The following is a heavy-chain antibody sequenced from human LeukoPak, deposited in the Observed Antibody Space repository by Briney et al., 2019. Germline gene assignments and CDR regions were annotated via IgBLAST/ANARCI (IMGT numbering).Heavy chain of an antibody. J-gene: IGHJ4*02. D-gene: IGHD6-13*01. Sequence: PGGSLRLSCAASGFTFSSYEMNWVRQAPGKGLEWVSYISSSGSTIYYADSVKGRFTISRDNAKNSLYLQVNSLRAEDTAVYYYARVASSSSWSYYFDYWGQGTLVTVSS. CDR2: ISSSGSTI. CDR1: GFTFSSYE. CDR3: ARVASSSSWSYYFDY. V-gene: IGHV3-48*03.